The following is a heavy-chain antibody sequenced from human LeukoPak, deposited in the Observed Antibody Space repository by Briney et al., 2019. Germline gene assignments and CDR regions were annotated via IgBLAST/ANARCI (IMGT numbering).Heavy chain of an antibody. D-gene: IGHD1-26*01. CDR2: ISDDGNNA. Sequence: GRSLRLSCAASGFTFSTYTVHWVHQAPGKGLEWVAAISDDGNNAYYSDSAKGRLTISRDNSNNTLYLQMNSLRAEDTAVYFCAKQSNNHYYQKASDYWGQGTLVTVSS. CDR3: AKQSNNHYYQKASDY. CDR1: GFTFSTYT. V-gene: IGHV3-30-3*01. J-gene: IGHJ4*02.